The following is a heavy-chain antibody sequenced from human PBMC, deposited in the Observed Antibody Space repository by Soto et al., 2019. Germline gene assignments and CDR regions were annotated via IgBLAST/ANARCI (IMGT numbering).Heavy chain of an antibody. D-gene: IGHD3-10*01. CDR1: GGTFSSYA. CDR2: IIPIFGTA. Sequence: SVKVSCKASGGTFSSYAISWVRQAPGQGLEWMGGIIPIFGTANFAQKFQGRVTITADESTSTAYMELSSLRSEDTAVYYCASGDYYGSGSYYTNYYGMDVWGQGTTVTVSS. V-gene: IGHV1-69*13. CDR3: ASGDYYGSGSYYTNYYGMDV. J-gene: IGHJ6*02.